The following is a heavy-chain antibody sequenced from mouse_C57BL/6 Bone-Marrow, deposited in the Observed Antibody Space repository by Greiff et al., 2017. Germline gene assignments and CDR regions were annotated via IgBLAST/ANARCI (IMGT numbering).Heavy chain of an antibody. CDR3: ARWGYYRGYFDV. CDR1: GYTFTSYW. CDR2: IYPGSGST. J-gene: IGHJ1*03. D-gene: IGHD2-12*01. Sequence: QVQLQQPGAELVKPGASVKMSCKASGYTFTSYWITWVKQRPGQGLEWIGDIYPGSGSTNYNEKFKSKATLTVDTSSSTAYMQLSSLTSEDSAVYYCARWGYYRGYFDVWGTGTTVTVSS. V-gene: IGHV1-55*01.